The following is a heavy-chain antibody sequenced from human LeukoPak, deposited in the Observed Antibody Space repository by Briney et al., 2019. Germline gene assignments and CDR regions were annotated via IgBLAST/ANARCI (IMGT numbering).Heavy chain of an antibody. CDR3: ASDYGSGSYRFDF. CDR1: GGSPRSYS. CDR2: IYYSGRT. Sequence: SETLSLTSIVPGGSPRSYSWCSRPPPPGKGLEWIGYIYYSGRTVYNPSLKSRVTISLDTSKNQFSLKLSSVTAADTAVYYCASDYGSGSYRFDFWGQGTLVSVSS. J-gene: IGHJ4*02. D-gene: IGHD3-10*01. V-gene: IGHV4-59*01.